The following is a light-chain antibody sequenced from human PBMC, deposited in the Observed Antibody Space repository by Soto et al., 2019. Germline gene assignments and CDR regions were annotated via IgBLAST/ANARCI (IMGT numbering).Light chain of an antibody. J-gene: IGKJ5*01. CDR3: QQRSNWPPIT. CDR1: QSLSSRN. CDR2: DAS. Sequence: ELVLTQSPGTLSLSPGERATLSCRASQSLSSRNLAWYQQKPGQAPRLLIYDASNRATGIPARFSGSGSGTDFTLTISSLEPEDFAVYYCQQRSNWPPITFGQGTRLETK. V-gene: IGKV3-11*01.